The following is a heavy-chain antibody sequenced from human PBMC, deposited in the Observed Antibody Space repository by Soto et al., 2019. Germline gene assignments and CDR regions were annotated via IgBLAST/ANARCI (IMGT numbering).Heavy chain of an antibody. Sequence: EVQLLDSGGGLVQPGGSLRLSCAASGFTFSNYAMTWVRQGPGKGLEWVSGISGSGGRSYYADSVKGRFTISRAKSKRTLYLQMNSLRAEDTAVYYCAKAYFVWSSEQPYYFDYWGQGTLVTVSS. D-gene: IGHD3-16*01. J-gene: IGHJ4*02. CDR3: AKAYFVWSSEQPYYFDY. CDR1: GFTFSNYA. V-gene: IGHV3-23*01. CDR2: ISGSGGRS.